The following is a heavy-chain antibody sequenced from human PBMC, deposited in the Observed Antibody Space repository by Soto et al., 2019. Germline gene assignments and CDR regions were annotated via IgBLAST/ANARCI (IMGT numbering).Heavy chain of an antibody. Sequence: GGSLRLSCAASGFTFSSYWMIWVRQAPGKGLEWVANIKQDGSEKYYVDSVKGRFTISRDNAKNSLYLQMNSLRAEDTAVYYCARAAYYDFWSGYSNYYGMDVWGQGTTVTVSS. V-gene: IGHV3-7*01. CDR2: IKQDGSEK. CDR1: GFTFSSYW. D-gene: IGHD3-3*01. CDR3: ARAAYYDFWSGYSNYYGMDV. J-gene: IGHJ6*02.